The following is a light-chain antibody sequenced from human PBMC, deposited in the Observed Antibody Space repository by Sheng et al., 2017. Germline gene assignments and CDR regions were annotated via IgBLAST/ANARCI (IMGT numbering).Light chain of an antibody. J-gene: IGKJ3*01. Sequence: EIVLTQSPGTLSLSPGERATLSCRASQSVSSNVAWYQQKPGLAPRLLIYGASSRATGFPARLSGSGSGTEFTLTISSLQSEDFAVYYCHQYNNWPPLFTFGPGPKWISN. CDR2: GAS. CDR3: HQYNNWPPLFT. V-gene: IGKV3-15*01. CDR1: QSVSSN.